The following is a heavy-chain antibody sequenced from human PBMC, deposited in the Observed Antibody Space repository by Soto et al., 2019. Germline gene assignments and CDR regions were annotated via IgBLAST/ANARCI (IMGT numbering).Heavy chain of an antibody. V-gene: IGHV4-4*02. CDR1: GGSISSINW. CDR3: ARTRAVWFDP. J-gene: IGHJ5*02. D-gene: IGHD6-19*01. Sequence: SETLSLTYAVSGGSISSINWWSWVRQPPGKGLEWIGEIYHSGSTNYNPSLKSRVTISVDMSKNQFSLKLSSVTAADTAVYYCARTRAVWFDPWGQGTLVTVSS. CDR2: IYHSGST.